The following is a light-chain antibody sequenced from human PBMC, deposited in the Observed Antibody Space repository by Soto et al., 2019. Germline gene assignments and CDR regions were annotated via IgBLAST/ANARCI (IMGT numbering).Light chain of an antibody. V-gene: IGKV3-20*01. CDR1: QNIRGNE. CDR2: RGS. CDR3: QDYGTSAPWT. Sequence: EVVLTQSPGTLSLSPGERATLSCRASQNIRGNELAWYQQKPGQAPRLRIYRGSSRATGIPDRFSGRGSGTDFTLNISRLEPEDRAVYHWQDYGTSAPWTFGKGTKVEIK. J-gene: IGKJ1*01.